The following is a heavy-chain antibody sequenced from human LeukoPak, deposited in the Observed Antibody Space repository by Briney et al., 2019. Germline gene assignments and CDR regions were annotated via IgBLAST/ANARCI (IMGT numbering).Heavy chain of an antibody. Sequence: SETLSLTCTVSGGSISSYYWSWIRQPPGKGLEWIGYNYYSGSTNYNPSLKSRVTISVDTSKNQFSLKLSSVTAADTAVYYCASHSSSWYTYYYYMDVWGKGTTVTVSS. CDR1: GGSISSYY. V-gene: IGHV4-59*01. CDR2: NYYSGST. J-gene: IGHJ6*03. D-gene: IGHD6-13*01. CDR3: ASHSSSWYTYYYYMDV.